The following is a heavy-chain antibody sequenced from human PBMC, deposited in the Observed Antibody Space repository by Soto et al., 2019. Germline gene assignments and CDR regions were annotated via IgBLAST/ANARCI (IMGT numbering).Heavy chain of an antibody. CDR3: AKNPTNYYDTSGYQTAN. J-gene: IGHJ4*02. D-gene: IGHD3-22*01. CDR1: EFTFSKYA. V-gene: IGHV3-23*01. CDR2: VSGSGGST. Sequence: PGGSLRLSCAASEFTFSKYAMSWVRQAPGKGLEWVSAVSGSGGSTYYADSVKGRFTISRDNSKNTLYLQMNSLRVEDTAVYYCAKNPTNYYDTSGYQTANWGQGTPVTVSS.